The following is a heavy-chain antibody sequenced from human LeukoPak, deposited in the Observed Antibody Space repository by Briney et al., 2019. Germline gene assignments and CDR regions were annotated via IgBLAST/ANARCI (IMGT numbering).Heavy chain of an antibody. CDR1: GFSFSTYW. V-gene: IGHV3-7*01. CDR3: ATTLAGSFHH. D-gene: IGHD6-19*01. J-gene: IGHJ1*01. Sequence: GGSLRLSCAASGFSFSTYWMSWVRQVPGKGLEHLANIKQDGSEKYHVASVGGRFTISRDNAKSSLYLQMNSLRVEDTAVYYCATTLAGSFHHWGQGTLVTVSS. CDR2: IKQDGSEK.